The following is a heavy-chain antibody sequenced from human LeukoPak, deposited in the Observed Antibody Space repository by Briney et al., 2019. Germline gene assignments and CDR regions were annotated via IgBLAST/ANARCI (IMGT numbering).Heavy chain of an antibody. CDR3: ARQRREVGLPGVGWFDP. J-gene: IGHJ5*02. V-gene: IGHV4-4*02. Sequence: SETLSLTCAVSTDSITSNWWSWVRQPPGKGLEWIGEVHKSGSTNYYPSLQSRVTISIDTSKNQFSLKVTSVTAADTAVYYCARQRREVGLPGVGWFDPWGQGTLVIVSS. D-gene: IGHD3-10*01. CDR1: TDSITSNW. CDR2: VHKSGST.